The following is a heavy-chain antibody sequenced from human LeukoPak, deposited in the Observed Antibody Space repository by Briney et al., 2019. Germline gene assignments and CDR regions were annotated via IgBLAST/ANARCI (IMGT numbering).Heavy chain of an antibody. D-gene: IGHD3-3*01. Sequence: SETLSLTCAVSGGSINSVGYYWGWIRQPPGKGLEWIGSIYYSGSTYYNPSLKSRVTISVDTSKNQFSLKLSSVTAADTAVYYCVRFPYDFWSGYPYWGQGTLVTVSS. CDR2: IYYSGST. CDR3: VRFPYDFWSGYPY. CDR1: GGSINSVGYY. V-gene: IGHV4-39*01. J-gene: IGHJ4*02.